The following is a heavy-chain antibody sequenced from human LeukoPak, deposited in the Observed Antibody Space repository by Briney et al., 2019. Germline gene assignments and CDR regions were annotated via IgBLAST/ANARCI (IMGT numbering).Heavy chain of an antibody. CDR3: ARDGAPDYYGSGGLTFDI. V-gene: IGHV3-21*01. CDR1: GFTFSSYS. D-gene: IGHD3-10*01. J-gene: IGHJ3*02. Sequence: GESLRLSCAASGFTFSSYSMNWVRQAPGKGLEWVSSISSSSSYIYYADSVKGRFTISRDNAKNSLYLQMNSLRAEDTAVYYCARDGAPDYYGSGGLTFDIWGQGTMVTVSS. CDR2: ISSSSSYI.